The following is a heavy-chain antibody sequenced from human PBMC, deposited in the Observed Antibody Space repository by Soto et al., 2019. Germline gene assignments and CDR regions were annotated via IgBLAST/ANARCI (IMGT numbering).Heavy chain of an antibody. V-gene: IGHV3-23*01. CDR1: GFNFNNYA. CDR2: ISGGGGST. D-gene: IGHD1-26*01. CDR3: AKEGPLSGSHSTDY. J-gene: IGHJ4*02. Sequence: GGSLRLSCVASGFNFNNYAMSWVRQAPGKGLEWVSAISGGGGSTYYADSVKGRFTISRDNSKNTLYLQMNSLRAEDTAVYYCAKEGPLSGSHSTDYWGQGTLVTVSS.